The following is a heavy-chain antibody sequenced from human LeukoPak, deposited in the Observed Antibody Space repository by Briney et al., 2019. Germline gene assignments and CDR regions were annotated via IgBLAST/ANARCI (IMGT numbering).Heavy chain of an antibody. CDR2: IYSGGST. V-gene: IGHV3-53*05. CDR3: AKETYDFWSGYYSN. CDR1: GFTVSSNY. J-gene: IGHJ4*02. Sequence: GGSLRLSCAASGFTVSSNYMSWVRQAPGKGLEWVSVIYSGGSTYYADSVKGRFTISRDNSKNTLYLQMNSLRAEDTAVYYCAKETYDFWSGYYSNWGQGTLVTVSS. D-gene: IGHD3-3*01.